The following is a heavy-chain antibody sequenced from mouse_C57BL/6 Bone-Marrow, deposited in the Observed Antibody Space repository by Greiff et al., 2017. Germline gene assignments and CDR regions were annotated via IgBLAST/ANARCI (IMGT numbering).Heavy chain of an antibody. Sequence: VHVKQSGAELVRPGASVKLSCTASGFNIKDDYMHWVKQRPEQGLEWIGWIDPENGDTEYASKFQGKATITADTSSNTAYLQLSSLTSEDTAVYYCTTWEITTDYYAMDYWGQGTSVTVSS. D-gene: IGHD2-4*01. J-gene: IGHJ4*01. CDR2: IDPENGDT. V-gene: IGHV14-4*01. CDR1: GFNIKDDY. CDR3: TTWEITTDYYAMDY.